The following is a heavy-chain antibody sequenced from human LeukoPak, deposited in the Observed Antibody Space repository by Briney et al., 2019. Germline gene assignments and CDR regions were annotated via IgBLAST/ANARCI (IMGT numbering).Heavy chain of an antibody. CDR3: ARDYGGSSPFDY. J-gene: IGHJ4*02. CDR1: GCTHSSYE. D-gene: IGHD4-23*01. V-gene: IGHV3-48*03. Sequence: PGGSLRHSCAASGCTHSSYEMHWVGPAPGKGREWVAYISRSGSTIYYADSVKGLFTISKEKAKNSLYLQMNRLRAEETAVYYCARDYGGSSPFDYWGQGTLVTVSS. CDR2: ISRSGSTI.